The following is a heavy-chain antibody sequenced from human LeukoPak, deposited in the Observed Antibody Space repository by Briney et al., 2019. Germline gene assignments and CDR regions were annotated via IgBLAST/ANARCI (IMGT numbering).Heavy chain of an antibody. Sequence: PSETLSLTCSVSGVSIRSSSFYWGWIRQPPGKGLEWIGSIYYSGSTYYRPSLKSRFTMSVDTSKNQFSLRLSSVTAADTAVYYCARGLRWDLTISGTSTFDYWGQGSLVTVSS. D-gene: IGHD1-26*01. J-gene: IGHJ4*02. CDR1: GVSIRSSSFY. CDR2: IYYSGST. CDR3: ARGLRWDLTISGTSTFDY. V-gene: IGHV4-39*01.